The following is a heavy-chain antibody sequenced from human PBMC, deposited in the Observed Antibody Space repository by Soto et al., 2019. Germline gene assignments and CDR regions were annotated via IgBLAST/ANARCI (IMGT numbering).Heavy chain of an antibody. Sequence: QVQLVQSGXXXKKXXXXXXVSCXXSGYIFVNYGIAWVRQAPGQGLEWMGWISPYTGNTHSATKVQGRLTMTTDTSTSTAYMDLGSLTSDDTAVYYCVMVDNYVTPTPQDVWGQGTTVTVSS. CDR2: ISPYTGNT. CDR3: VMVDNYVTPTPQDV. J-gene: IGHJ6*02. V-gene: IGHV1-18*01. D-gene: IGHD3-16*01. CDR1: GYIFVNYG.